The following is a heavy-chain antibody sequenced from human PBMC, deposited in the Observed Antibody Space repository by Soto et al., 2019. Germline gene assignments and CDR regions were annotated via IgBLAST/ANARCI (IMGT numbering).Heavy chain of an antibody. CDR1: GGSTRNYF. D-gene: IGHD3-9*01. Sequence: QVQLQESGPGLVKPSETLSLTCTVSGGSTRNYFWSWIRQPPGKGLEWIGCIYYSGTTNYNSSLKSRVTISLDTSKNQFSLRLRSVTAVDTAVYYCARYVNPYDTAVWFDPWGQGTLVTVSS. J-gene: IGHJ5*02. CDR2: IYYSGTT. V-gene: IGHV4-59*01. CDR3: ARYVNPYDTAVWFDP.